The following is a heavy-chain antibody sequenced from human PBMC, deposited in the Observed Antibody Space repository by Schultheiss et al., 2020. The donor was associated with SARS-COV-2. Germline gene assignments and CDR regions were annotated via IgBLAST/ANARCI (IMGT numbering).Heavy chain of an antibody. Sequence: GESLKISCAASGFTFSTYSMNWVRQAPGKGLEWVSSISGSGDHIHYADSVKGRFTISRDNAKNTMYLQMTRLRAEDTAVYYCVAWVAEHFDCWGQGTLVTVSS. CDR1: GFTFSTYS. D-gene: IGHD1/OR15-1a*01. CDR2: ISGSGDHI. J-gene: IGHJ4*02. V-gene: IGHV3-21*04. CDR3: VAWVAEHFDC.